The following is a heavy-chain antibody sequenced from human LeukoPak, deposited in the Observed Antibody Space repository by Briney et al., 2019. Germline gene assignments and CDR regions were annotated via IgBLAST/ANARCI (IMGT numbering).Heavy chain of an antibody. CDR1: GFTFSSSA. CDR2: ISSDGSKN. CDR3: VKGLVQTTMSYSVDY. V-gene: IGHV3-30*18. D-gene: IGHD1-1*01. Sequence: GGPLRLSCAASGFTFSSSAMHWVRQTPGKGLEWVALISSDGSKNIYADPVKGRFTVSRDNSKSTLYLQMNSLRAEDTAVYYCVKGLVQTTMSYSVDYWGQGTLVTVSS. J-gene: IGHJ4*02.